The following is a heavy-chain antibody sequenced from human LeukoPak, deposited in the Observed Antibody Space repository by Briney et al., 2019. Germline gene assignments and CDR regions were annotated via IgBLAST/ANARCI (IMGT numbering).Heavy chain of an antibody. CDR3: ARAPAKGIAVAGTVLPVGY. Sequence: GGSLRLSCAASGFTFSSYAMHWVRQAPGKGLEWVAVISYDGSNKYYADSVKGRFTISRDNSKNTLYLQMNSLRAEDTAVYYCARAPAKGIAVAGTVLPVGYWGQGTLVTVSS. V-gene: IGHV3-30-3*01. J-gene: IGHJ4*02. D-gene: IGHD6-19*01. CDR1: GFTFSSYA. CDR2: ISYDGSNK.